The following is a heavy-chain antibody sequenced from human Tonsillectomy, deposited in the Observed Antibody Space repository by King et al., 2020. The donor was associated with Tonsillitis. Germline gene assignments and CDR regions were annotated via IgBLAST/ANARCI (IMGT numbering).Heavy chain of an antibody. Sequence: VQLVESGGGLVQPGGSLRLSCAASGFTFSSYAMSWVRQAPGKGLEWVSAISGSGGSTYYADSVKGRFTISRDNSKNTLYLQMNSLRAEDTAVYYCARLGVVLDIFACFLDLGYWGQGTLVTVSS. CDR2: ISGSGGST. J-gene: IGHJ4*02. D-gene: IGHD3-9*01. CDR3: ARLGVVLDIFACFLDLGY. V-gene: IGHV3-23*04. CDR1: GFTFSSYA.